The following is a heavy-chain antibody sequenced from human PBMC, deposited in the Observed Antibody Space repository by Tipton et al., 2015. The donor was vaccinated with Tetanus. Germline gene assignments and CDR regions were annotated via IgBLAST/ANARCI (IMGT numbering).Heavy chain of an antibody. CDR1: GGSINRGDYY. CDR2: IYYNGNI. V-gene: IGHV4-30-4*01. D-gene: IGHD6-19*01. J-gene: IGHJ4*02. Sequence: TLSLTCTVSGGSINRGDYYWTWIRQSPGKGLEWIGYIYYNGNIYYNPSLESRAIISGDTSKNQFSLKLTSVSAADTAVYYCAGGNGEGSGWYTYWGQGTQVTVAS. CDR3: AGGNGEGSGWYTY.